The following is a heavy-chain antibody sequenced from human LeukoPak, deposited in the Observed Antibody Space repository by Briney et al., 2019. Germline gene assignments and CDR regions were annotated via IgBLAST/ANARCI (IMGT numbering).Heavy chain of an antibody. J-gene: IGHJ4*02. CDR2: IYYSGST. V-gene: IGHV4-59*01. D-gene: IGHD3-10*01. CDR1: GGSISSYY. CDR3: ARETPYGSGSYPFDY. Sequence: SETLSLTCTVSGGSISSYYWSWIRQPPGKGLEWIGYIYYSGSTNYNPSLKSRVTISVDTSKNQFSLKLSSVTAADTAVYYCARETPYGSGSYPFDYWGQGILVTVSS.